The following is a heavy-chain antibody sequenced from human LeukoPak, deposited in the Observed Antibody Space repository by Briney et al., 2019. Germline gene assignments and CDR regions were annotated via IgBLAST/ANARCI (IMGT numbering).Heavy chain of an antibody. CDR2: LSFDASGR. Sequence: GGSLRLSCVVSELNFKTHAMHWVRQAPGKGLEWVAGLSFDASGRNYADSVKGRFTISRDNSKNTLYLQMHSLCPEDTAVYFCARDLQEISSFYFDYWGQGSLVTVSS. CDR1: ELNFKTHA. CDR3: ARDLQEISSFYFDY. D-gene: IGHD3-16*02. V-gene: IGHV3-30*04. J-gene: IGHJ4*02.